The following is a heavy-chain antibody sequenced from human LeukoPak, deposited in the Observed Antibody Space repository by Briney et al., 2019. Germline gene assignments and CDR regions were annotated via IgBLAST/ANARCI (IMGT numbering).Heavy chain of an antibody. Sequence: ASVKVSCKVSGYTLTELSMHWVRQAPGKGLEWMGGFDPEDGETIYAQKFQGRVTMTEDTSTDTAHMELSSLRSEDTAVYYCATDLSFLGFPGYWGQGTLVTVSS. D-gene: IGHD2-21*01. CDR2: FDPEDGET. J-gene: IGHJ4*02. CDR3: ATDLSFLGFPGY. CDR1: GYTLTELS. V-gene: IGHV1-24*01.